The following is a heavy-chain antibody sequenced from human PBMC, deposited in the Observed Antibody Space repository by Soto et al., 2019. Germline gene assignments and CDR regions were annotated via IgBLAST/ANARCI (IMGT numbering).Heavy chain of an antibody. CDR3: ARHTPSRTGLRYYYGMDV. D-gene: IGHD2-2*02. Sequence: SETLSLTCAVSGGSISSSNWWSWVRQPPGKGLEWIGEIYHSGSTNYNPSLKSRVTISVDKSKNQFSLKLSSVTAADTAVYYCARHTPSRTGLRYYYGMDVWGQGTTVTVSS. V-gene: IGHV4-4*02. CDR2: IYHSGST. J-gene: IGHJ6*02. CDR1: GGSISSSNW.